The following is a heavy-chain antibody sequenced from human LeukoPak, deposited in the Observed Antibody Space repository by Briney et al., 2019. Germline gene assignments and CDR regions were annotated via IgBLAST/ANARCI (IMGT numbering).Heavy chain of an antibody. Sequence: GASVKVSCKASGGTFRSYAISWVRQAPGQGLEWMGGIIPIFGTANYAQKFQGRVTITADESTSTAYMELSSLRSEDTAVYYCARDSDRGRMWFGNWGQGTLVTVSS. J-gene: IGHJ4*02. CDR2: IIPIFGTA. CDR3: ARDSDRGRMWFGN. D-gene: IGHD3-10*01. V-gene: IGHV1-69*13. CDR1: GGTFRSYA.